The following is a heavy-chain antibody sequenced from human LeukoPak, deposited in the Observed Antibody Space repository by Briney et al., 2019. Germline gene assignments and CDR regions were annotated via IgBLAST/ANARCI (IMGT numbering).Heavy chain of an antibody. CDR2: ISPNIGGT. D-gene: IGHD1-26*01. J-gene: IGHJ3*02. CDR1: GYTFTVYY. V-gene: IGHV1-2*02. CDR3: TRGESSDAFGI. Sequence: GASVKVSCKASGYTFTVYYINWVRQAPGQGLEWMGWISPNIGGTHYAQKFQGRVTMTRDTSVTTAYMELIGLTSDDTAVYYCTRGESSDAFGIWGQGTMVTVSS.